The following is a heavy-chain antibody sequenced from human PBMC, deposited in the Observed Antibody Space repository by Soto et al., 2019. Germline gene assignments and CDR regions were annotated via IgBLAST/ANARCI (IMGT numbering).Heavy chain of an antibody. CDR3: AKYYGFWSGYSTPYYYYGMDV. CDR1: GYSFASFW. Sequence: GESLKISCKGSGYSFASFWIGWVRQMPGKGLEWMGIIYPGDSDTRYSPSFQGQVTISADKSISTAYLQWSSLKASDTAMYYCAKYYGFWSGYSTPYYYYGMDVWCQGTTVTVSS. V-gene: IGHV5-51*01. CDR2: IYPGDSDT. J-gene: IGHJ6*02. D-gene: IGHD3-3*01.